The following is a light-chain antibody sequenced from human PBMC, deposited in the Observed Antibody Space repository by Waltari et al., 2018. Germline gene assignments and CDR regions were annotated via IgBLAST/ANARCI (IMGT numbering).Light chain of an antibody. V-gene: IGKV1-39*01. CDR1: QTISIY. Sequence: GRSSQTISIYLKWYQQKPGKAPSLLVYAACSLNLGVPSRFSGSGSGTEFTLTINSLQPEDVATYYCQQSFRNPLTFGPGTTVDV. J-gene: IGKJ3*01. CDR2: AAC. CDR3: QQSFRNPLT.